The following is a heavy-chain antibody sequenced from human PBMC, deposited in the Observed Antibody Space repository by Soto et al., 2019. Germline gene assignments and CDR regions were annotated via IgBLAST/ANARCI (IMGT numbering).Heavy chain of an antibody. V-gene: IGHV3-33*01. Sequence: GGSLRLSCAASGFTFSSYGMHWVRQAPGKGLEWVAVIWYDGSNKYYADSVKGRFTISRDNSKNTLYLQMNSLRAEDTAVYYCARDGADYSNYVRMGYYFDYWGQGTLVTVSS. CDR3: ARDGADYSNYVRMGYYFDY. J-gene: IGHJ4*02. D-gene: IGHD4-4*01. CDR1: GFTFSSYG. CDR2: IWYDGSNK.